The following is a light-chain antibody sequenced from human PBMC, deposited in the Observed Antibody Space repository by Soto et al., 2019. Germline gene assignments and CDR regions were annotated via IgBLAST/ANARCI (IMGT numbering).Light chain of an antibody. CDR2: GAS. Sequence: EVVMTQSPATLSVSPGERATLSCRASQSVSSTLAWYQQKPGQAPRLLIYGASTRATGIPARFSGSRSGTEFTLTLSSLQSEDFAVYYCQQYSTWPLTFGGGTKVEIK. CDR1: QSVSST. J-gene: IGKJ4*01. CDR3: QQYSTWPLT. V-gene: IGKV3-15*01.